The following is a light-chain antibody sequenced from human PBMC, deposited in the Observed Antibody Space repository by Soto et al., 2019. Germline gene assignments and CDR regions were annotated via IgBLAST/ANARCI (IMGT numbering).Light chain of an antibody. V-gene: IGLV1-44*01. CDR2: SNN. CDR1: SSNIGSNS. CDR3: AAWDDSLNGYV. J-gene: IGLJ1*01. Sequence: QSVLTQPPSASGTPGQRVTISCSGSSSNIGSNSVNWYQQLPGTAPKLLIYSNNQRPSGGPDRFSGSKSGTSASLAISGLQSGDEADYYCAAWDDSLNGYVFGTGTKLTVL.